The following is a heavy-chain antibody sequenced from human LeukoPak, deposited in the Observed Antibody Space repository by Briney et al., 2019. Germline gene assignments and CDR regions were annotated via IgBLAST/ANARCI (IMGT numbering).Heavy chain of an antibody. CDR1: GGSISSHY. Sequence: SETLSLTCTVSGGSISSHYWSWIRQPPGKGLEWIGYIYYSGSTNYNPSLKSRVTISVDTSKNQFSLKLSSVTAADTAVYYCARTDGDYYGPYYYYYYYMDVWGKGTTVTVSS. V-gene: IGHV4-59*11. CDR3: ARTDGDYYGPYYYYYYYMDV. J-gene: IGHJ6*03. D-gene: IGHD3-10*01. CDR2: IYYSGST.